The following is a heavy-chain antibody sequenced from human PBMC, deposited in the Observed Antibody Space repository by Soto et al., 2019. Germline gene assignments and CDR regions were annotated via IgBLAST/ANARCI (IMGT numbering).Heavy chain of an antibody. Sequence: GRSLRLPCVASGFTFSSYVIHWVLQAPGKGLEWVGRIKSKTDGGTTDYASPVKGRFTISRDDSKTSLYLQMNSLKTEDTAVYYCTTLGHYYDSSPLDVWGQGTTVTVSS. D-gene: IGHD3-22*01. J-gene: IGHJ6*02. CDR3: TTLGHYYDSSPLDV. V-gene: IGHV3-15*07. CDR2: IKSKTDGGTT. CDR1: GFTFSSYV.